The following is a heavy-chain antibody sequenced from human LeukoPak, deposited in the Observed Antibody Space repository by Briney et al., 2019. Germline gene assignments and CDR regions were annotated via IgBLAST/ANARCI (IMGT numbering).Heavy chain of an antibody. CDR1: GFTFSSYF. CDR3: ARERQDTILHSGASDI. J-gene: IGHJ3*02. D-gene: IGHD2-21*01. Sequence: PGRSLRLSCAASGFTFSSYFMHWVRQAPGKGLEWVADIASDGSHTFYVESVKGRFTISRDNSKNTLYLQMNSLRAEDTAVYFCARERQDTILHSGASDIWGQGTMVTVSS. CDR2: IASDGSHT. V-gene: IGHV3-30-3*01.